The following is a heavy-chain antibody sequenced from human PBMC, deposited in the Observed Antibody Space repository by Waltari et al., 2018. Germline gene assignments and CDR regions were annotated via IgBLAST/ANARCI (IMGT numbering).Heavy chain of an antibody. J-gene: IGHJ3*02. Sequence: QVQLQESGPGLVKPSQTLSLTCTVPGGSIRRGAYYWSWIRQPPGQGLEWIGYIYYTGSPYYNPSLKSRVSISVDTSKNQFSLRLSSVTAADTAVYYCARRDDFWYGFDIWGQGTMVTVSS. D-gene: IGHD3-3*01. CDR3: ARRDDFWYGFDI. V-gene: IGHV4-30-4*01. CDR2: IYYTGSP. CDR1: GGSIRRGAYY.